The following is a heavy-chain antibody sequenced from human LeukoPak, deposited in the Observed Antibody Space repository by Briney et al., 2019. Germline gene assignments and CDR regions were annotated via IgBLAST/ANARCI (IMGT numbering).Heavy chain of an antibody. V-gene: IGHV1-46*01. CDR2: INPSGGST. D-gene: IGHD4-17*01. CDR3: ARVSLDYGDYELGY. J-gene: IGHJ4*02. CDR1: GYTFTSYY. Sequence: GASVKVSCKASGYTFTSYYMHWVRQAPGQGLEWMGIINPSGGSTSYAQKFQGRVTITADKSTSTAYMELSSLRSEDTAVYYCARVSLDYGDYELGYWGQGTLVTVSS.